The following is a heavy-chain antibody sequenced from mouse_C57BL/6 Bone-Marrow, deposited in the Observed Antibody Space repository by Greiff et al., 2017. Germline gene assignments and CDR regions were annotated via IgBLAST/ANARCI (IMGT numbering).Heavy chain of an antibody. CDR3: AGTGLVVAY. CDR1: GYAFSSSW. Sequence: QVQLQQSGPELVKPGASVKISCKASGYAFSSSWMNWVKQRPGKGLEWIGRIYPGDGDTNYNGQFKGKATLTADKSSSPTYMQLSSLTSEDYAVYFCAGTGLVVAYWGQGTLVTVSA. J-gene: IGHJ3*01. CDR2: IYPGDGDT. V-gene: IGHV1-82*01. D-gene: IGHD3-3*01.